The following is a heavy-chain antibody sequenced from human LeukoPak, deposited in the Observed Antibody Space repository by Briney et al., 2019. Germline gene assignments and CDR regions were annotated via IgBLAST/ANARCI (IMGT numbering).Heavy chain of an antibody. CDR1: GGSMSNYY. Sequence: SETLSLTCTVSGGSMSNYYWTWIRQPPGKGLEWIGYIYYSGGTNYNPSLKSRVTISLDTSKNQFSLKPNSVTAADTAVYYCARDPFGDYFDYWGQGTLVIVSS. D-gene: IGHD3-10*01. V-gene: IGHV4-59*01. J-gene: IGHJ4*02. CDR2: IYYSGGT. CDR3: ARDPFGDYFDY.